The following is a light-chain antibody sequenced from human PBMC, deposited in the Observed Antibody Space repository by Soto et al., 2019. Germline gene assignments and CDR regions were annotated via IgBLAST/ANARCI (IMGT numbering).Light chain of an antibody. CDR3: QQYNSYWT. CDR2: DAS. Sequence: IQLTQSPSSLSASVGDRVTITCRASQGISSYLGWYQQKPGKAPNLLIYDASTLHSGVPSRFSGGGSGTEFTLTISSLQPDDFATYYCQQYNSYWTFGQGTKVDI. J-gene: IGKJ1*01. CDR1: QGISSY. V-gene: IGKV1-9*01.